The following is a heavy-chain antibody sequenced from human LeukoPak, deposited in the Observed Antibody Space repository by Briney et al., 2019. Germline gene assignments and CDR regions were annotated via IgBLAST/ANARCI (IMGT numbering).Heavy chain of an antibody. V-gene: IGHV1-69*01. J-gene: IGHJ4*02. CDR3: AREAPDFDY. Sequence: WVEVCCLGSGGSFSSYAISWVREAAGQGLEWMGGIIPIFGTPNYAQKFQDRIRITADESTSTAYMELSSLRSEDTAVYYCAREAPDFDYWGQGTLVTVSS. CDR1: GGSFSSYA. CDR2: IIPIFGTP.